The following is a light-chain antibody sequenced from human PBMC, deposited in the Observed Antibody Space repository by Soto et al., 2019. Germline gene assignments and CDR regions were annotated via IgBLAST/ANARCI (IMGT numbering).Light chain of an antibody. J-gene: IGLJ1*01. CDR1: TNYVGAYDF. Sequence: SVLTQPPSLSGSPGQLVTISFTGNTNYVGAYDFVSWYQQHPDKAPKLMIYEVSNRPSGVSNRFSGSKSVNTATLTISGLQAEDEADYYCSSYTSSSTRVFGTGTKVTVL. CDR3: SSYTSSSTRV. V-gene: IGLV2-14*03. CDR2: EVS.